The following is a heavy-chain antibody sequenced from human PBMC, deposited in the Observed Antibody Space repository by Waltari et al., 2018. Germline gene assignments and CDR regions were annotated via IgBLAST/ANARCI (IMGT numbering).Heavy chain of an antibody. CDR2: IYHSGST. Sequence: QLQLQESGSGLVKPSQALSLTCAVSGGSISSGGYSWSWIRQPPGKGLEWIGYIYHSGSTYYNPSLKSRVTISVDRSKNQFSLKLSSVTAADTAVYYCARDRGGYCSSTSCYTMGWFDPWGQGTLVTVSS. CDR1: GGSISSGGYS. CDR3: ARDRGGYCSSTSCYTMGWFDP. V-gene: IGHV4-30-2*01. J-gene: IGHJ5*02. D-gene: IGHD2-2*02.